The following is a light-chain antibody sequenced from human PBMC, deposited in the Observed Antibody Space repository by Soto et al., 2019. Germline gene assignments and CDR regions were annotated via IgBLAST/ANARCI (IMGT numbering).Light chain of an antibody. CDR1: QGINSF. CDR2: LAS. J-gene: IGKJ4*01. Sequence: DIQLTQSPSFLSASVGDRVTITCRASQGINSFSAWYQQKPGTAPKLLIYLASTLQSGVPSRFSGSGSGTEFTLTINSLQPEDFATYYCQRFNSYPLTLGGWAKVDIK. CDR3: QRFNSYPLT. V-gene: IGKV1-9*01.